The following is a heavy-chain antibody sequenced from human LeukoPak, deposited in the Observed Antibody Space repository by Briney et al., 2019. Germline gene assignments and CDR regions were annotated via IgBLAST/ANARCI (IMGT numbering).Heavy chain of an antibody. CDR3: ARDGNYYDSSGFNY. Sequence: ASVKVSCKASGYTFTGYFIHWVRQAPGQGLEWMGWINPNSGGTNYAQKFQGRVTMTRDTSISTAYMEPSRLRSDDTAVYYCARDGNYYDSSGFNYWGQGTLVTVSS. CDR2: INPNSGGT. D-gene: IGHD3-22*01. J-gene: IGHJ4*02. CDR1: GYTFTGYF. V-gene: IGHV1-2*02.